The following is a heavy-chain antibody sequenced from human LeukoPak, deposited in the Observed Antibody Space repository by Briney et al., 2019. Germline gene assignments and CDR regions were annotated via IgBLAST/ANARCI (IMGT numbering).Heavy chain of an antibody. V-gene: IGHV1-69*04. Sequence: ASVKVSCKASGGTFSSYAISWVRQAPGQGLEWMGRIIPILGIANYAQKFQGRVTITADKSTSTAYMELSSLRSEDTAVYYCARDPRDGYNRAVRAFDIWGQGTMVTVSP. J-gene: IGHJ3*02. D-gene: IGHD5-24*01. CDR1: GGTFSSYA. CDR2: IIPILGIA. CDR3: ARDPRDGYNRAVRAFDI.